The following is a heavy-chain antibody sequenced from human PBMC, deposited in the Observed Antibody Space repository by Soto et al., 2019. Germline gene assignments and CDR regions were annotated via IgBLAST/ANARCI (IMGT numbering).Heavy chain of an antibody. J-gene: IGHJ2*01. D-gene: IGHD5-12*01. Sequence: ASVTGSCKASGYTFTSYDINWVRQATGQGLEWMGWMNPNSGNTGYAQKFQGRVTMTRNTSISTAYMELSSLRSEDTAVYYCARVLEMATISSWYFDLWGRGTLVTVSS. CDR3: ARVLEMATISSWYFDL. CDR2: MNPNSGNT. V-gene: IGHV1-8*01. CDR1: GYTFTSYD.